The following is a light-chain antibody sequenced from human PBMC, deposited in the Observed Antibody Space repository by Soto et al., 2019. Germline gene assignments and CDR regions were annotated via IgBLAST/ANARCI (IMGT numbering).Light chain of an antibody. CDR1: QSISSW. CDR3: QQYNSHSKYT. J-gene: IGKJ2*01. CDR2: DAS. Sequence: DIQMTQSPSTLSASVGDRVTITCRASQSISSWLAWYQQKPGKAPKLLIYDASSLESGVPSRFSGSGSGAECTLTITSLQPDDFATYYCQQYNSHSKYTFGQGTKLEIK. V-gene: IGKV1-5*01.